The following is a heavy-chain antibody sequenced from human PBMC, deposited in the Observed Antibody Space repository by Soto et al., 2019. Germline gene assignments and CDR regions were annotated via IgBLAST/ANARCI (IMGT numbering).Heavy chain of an antibody. CDR1: GFIFSSYW. CDR2: INHDGSEK. V-gene: IGHV3-7*03. D-gene: IGHD5-18*01. Sequence: EVQLVESGGGLVQPGGSLRLSCAASGFIFSSYWMSWVRQAPGKGLEWVASINHDGSEKYYVDSVKGRFTISRDNAKNSLYLQMNSLRAEDTAMYYCARGIQLWLRTLYFDYWGQGTLVTVSS. J-gene: IGHJ4*02. CDR3: ARGIQLWLRTLYFDY.